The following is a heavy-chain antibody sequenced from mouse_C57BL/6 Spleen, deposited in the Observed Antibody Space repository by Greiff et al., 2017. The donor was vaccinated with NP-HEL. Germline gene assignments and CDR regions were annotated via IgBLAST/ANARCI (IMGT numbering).Heavy chain of an antibody. CDR1: GFTFSDYG. D-gene: IGHD1-1*01. J-gene: IGHJ4*01. V-gene: IGHV5-15*04. Sequence: EVMLVESGGGLVQPGGSLKLSCAASGFTFSDYGMAWVRQAPRKGPEWVAFISNLAYSIYYADTVTGRFTISRENAKNTLYLEMSSRGSEDTAMDYCGRHLTVVAKGARDYWGQGTSVTVSS. CDR2: ISNLAYSI. CDR3: GRHLTVVAKGARDY.